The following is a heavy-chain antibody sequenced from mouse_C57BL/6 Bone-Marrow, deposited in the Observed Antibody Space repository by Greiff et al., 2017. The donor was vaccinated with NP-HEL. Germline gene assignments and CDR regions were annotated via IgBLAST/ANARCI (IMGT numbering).Heavy chain of an antibody. D-gene: IGHD2-5*01. V-gene: IGHV5-17*01. CDR3: ARDSNYVAY. CDR2: ISSGSSTI. CDR1: GFTFSDYG. J-gene: IGHJ3*01. Sequence: EVHLVEPGGGLVKPGGSLKLSCAASGFTFSDYGMHWVRQAPEQGLEWVAYISSGSSTIYYADTVKGRFTISRDNAKNTLFLQMTSLRSEDTAMYYCARDSNYVAYWGQGTLVTVSA.